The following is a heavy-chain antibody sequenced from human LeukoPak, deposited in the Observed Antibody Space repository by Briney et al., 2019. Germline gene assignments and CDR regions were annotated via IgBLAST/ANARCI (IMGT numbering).Heavy chain of an antibody. CDR1: GFTFSSYL. CDR3: ARGTLKAAATDFDY. D-gene: IGHD6-13*01. CDR2: IKEDGSGK. V-gene: IGHV3-7*05. Sequence: GGSLRLSCAASGFTFSSYLMTWVRQAPGKGLEWVANIKEDGSGKYYVDSVKGRFTISRDNAKNSLYLQMNSLRAEDTALYYCARGTLKAAATDFDYWGQGTLVTVSS. J-gene: IGHJ4*02.